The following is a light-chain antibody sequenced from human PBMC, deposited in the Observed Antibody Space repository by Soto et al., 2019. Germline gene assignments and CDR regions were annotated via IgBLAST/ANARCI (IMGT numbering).Light chain of an antibody. CDR2: AAS. Sequence: DIPLTPSPSCLSACLGYRFRITCRASQSISTCLNWYEQKPGTAPKFLISAASTLYSGVPSRFSGSGSGTDFTLTISDLQPGDFATYFCQQYNTYVFGQGTKVDIK. CDR3: QQYNTYV. V-gene: IGKV1-39*01. J-gene: IGKJ1*01. CDR1: QSISTC.